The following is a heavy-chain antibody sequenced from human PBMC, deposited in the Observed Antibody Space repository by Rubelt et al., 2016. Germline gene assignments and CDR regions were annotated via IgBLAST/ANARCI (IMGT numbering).Heavy chain of an antibody. J-gene: IGHJ4*02. Sequence: QVQLQESGPGLVKPSETLSLTCTVSGGSISSYYWSWIRQPPGKGLEWIGYIYYRGGTYYNPSLKSGLTISLTTCKNQFSLKLSSLAAADTAVYYCARGRYSSDGGIDYWGQGTLVTVSS. CDR1: GGSISSYY. V-gene: IGHV4-59*01. CDR3: ARGRYSSDGGIDY. D-gene: IGHD3-22*01. CDR2: IYYRGGT.